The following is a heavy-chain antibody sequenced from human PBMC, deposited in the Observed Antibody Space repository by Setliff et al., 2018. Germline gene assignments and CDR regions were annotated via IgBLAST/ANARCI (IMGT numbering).Heavy chain of an antibody. D-gene: IGHD3-9*01. CDR1: GYSFTSYW. CDR3: VGAVSGIGGDWDH. Sequence: GESLKISCKGSGYSFTSYWIGWVRQMPGKGLEWMGIIYPGDADTRYSPSFQGQVTISAXXSITTAXXXXXXLXASXTAIYYCVGAVSGIGGDWDHWGQGTLVTLSS. V-gene: IGHV5-51*01. CDR2: IYPGDADT. J-gene: IGHJ4*02.